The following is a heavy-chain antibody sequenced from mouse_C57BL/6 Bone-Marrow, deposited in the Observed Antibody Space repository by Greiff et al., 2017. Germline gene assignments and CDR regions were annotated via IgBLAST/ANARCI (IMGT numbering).Heavy chain of an antibody. J-gene: IGHJ2*01. CDR1: GFNIKNTY. V-gene: IGHV14-3*01. CDR2: IDPANGNT. D-gene: IGHD1-1*01. CDR3: ASDYYGSSRYYFDY. Sequence: VQLKESVAELVRPGASVKLSCTASGFNIKNTYMHWVKQRPEQGLEWIGRIDPANGNTKYAPKFQGKATITADTSSNTAYLQLSSLTSEDTAIYYCASDYYGSSRYYFDYWGQGTTLTVSS.